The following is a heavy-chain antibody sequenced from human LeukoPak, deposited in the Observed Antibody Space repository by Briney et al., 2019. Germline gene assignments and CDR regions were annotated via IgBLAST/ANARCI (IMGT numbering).Heavy chain of an antibody. V-gene: IGHV4-34*01. Sequence: SETLSLTCAVYGGSFSGYYWSWIRQPPGKGLEWIGEINHSGSTNYNPSLKSRVTISVDTSKNQFSLKLSSVTAADTAVYYCARGRAPTSPRYFNYWGQGTLVTVSS. CDR2: INHSGST. CDR1: GGSFSGYY. J-gene: IGHJ4*02. CDR3: ARGRAPTSPRYFNY.